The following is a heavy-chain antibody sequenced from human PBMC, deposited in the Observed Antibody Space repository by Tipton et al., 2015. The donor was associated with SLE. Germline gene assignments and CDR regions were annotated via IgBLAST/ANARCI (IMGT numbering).Heavy chain of an antibody. CDR1: GGSFTSGTYY. J-gene: IGHJ6*03. V-gene: IGHV4-61*02. D-gene: IGHD2-2*01. CDR3: AREGVGYQLFPDYYYYYMDV. CDR2: IYTSGST. Sequence: TLSLTCTVSGGSFTSGTYYWSWIRQPAGKGLEWIGRIYTSGSTNYNPSLKSRVTISVDTSKNQFSLKLSSVTAADTAVYYCAREGVGYQLFPDYYYYYMDVWGKGTTVTVSS.